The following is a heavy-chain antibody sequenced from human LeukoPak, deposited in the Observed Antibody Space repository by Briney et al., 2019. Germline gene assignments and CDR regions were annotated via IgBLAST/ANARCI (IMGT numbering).Heavy chain of an antibody. CDR3: AKDVGGSYSHAFDI. CDR2: ISWNSGSI. Sequence: PGGSLRLSCAASGFTFDDYAMHWVRQAPGKGLEWVSGISWNSGSIGYADSVKGRFTISRDNAKNSLYLQMNSLRAEDMALYYCAKDVGGSYSHAFDIWGQGTMVTVSS. CDR1: GFTFDDYA. J-gene: IGHJ3*02. V-gene: IGHV3-9*03. D-gene: IGHD1-26*01.